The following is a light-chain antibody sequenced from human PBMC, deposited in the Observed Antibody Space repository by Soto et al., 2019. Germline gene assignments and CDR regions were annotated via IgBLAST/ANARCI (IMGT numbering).Light chain of an antibody. CDR1: QSISRY. V-gene: IGKV3-11*01. Sequence: EILLTQSPATLSLSPGERSTLSCRASQSISRYLAWYQQKPGQAPRLLIYDASNRATGIPARFSGSGSATDFTLTISSLEPEDFAVYYCQQRSNWPLTFGGGTKVEIK. CDR2: DAS. J-gene: IGKJ4*01. CDR3: QQRSNWPLT.